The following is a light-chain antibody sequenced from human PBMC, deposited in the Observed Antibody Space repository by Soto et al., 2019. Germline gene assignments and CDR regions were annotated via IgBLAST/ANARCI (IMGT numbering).Light chain of an antibody. Sequence: VLTQSPGTLSLSPGERATLSFRSSQSVSSNYVAWYHQKPGQAPRLLIYGTSTRATGIPDRFSGSGSGTDFTLTISRLEPEDFAVYYCQQYGTSPRTFGQGTKVDI. CDR2: GTS. CDR1: QSVSSNY. J-gene: IGKJ1*01. V-gene: IGKV3-20*01. CDR3: QQYGTSPRT.